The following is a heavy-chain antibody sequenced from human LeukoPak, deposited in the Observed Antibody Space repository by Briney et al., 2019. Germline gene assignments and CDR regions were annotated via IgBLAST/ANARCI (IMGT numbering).Heavy chain of an antibody. J-gene: IGHJ4*02. CDR3: ARSNIAVAHY. CDR1: GYSISSGYY. V-gene: IGHV4-38-2*01. CDR2: IYHSGST. Sequence: PSETLSLTCAVSGYSISSGYYWGWIRQPPGKGLEWIGNIYHSGSTYYNPSLKSRVTISVDTSKNQFSLKLSSVTAADTAVYYCARSNIAVAHYWGQGTLVTVSS. D-gene: IGHD6-19*01.